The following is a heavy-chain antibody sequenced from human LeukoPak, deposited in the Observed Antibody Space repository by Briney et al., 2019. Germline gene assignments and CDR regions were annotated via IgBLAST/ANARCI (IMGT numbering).Heavy chain of an antibody. CDR1: GDSIHSSGYY. V-gene: IGHV4-30-2*01. Sequence: SETLSLTCSVSGDSIHSSGYYWSWIRQPPGKGLEWIGYIYHSGSTQYNPSLRGRVTISIDKSKNQFSLKLSSVTAADTAVYYCAKTSGTYPNYAFDIWGQGTLVTVSS. CDR3: AKTSGTYPNYAFDI. CDR2: IYHSGST. J-gene: IGHJ3*02. D-gene: IGHD1-26*01.